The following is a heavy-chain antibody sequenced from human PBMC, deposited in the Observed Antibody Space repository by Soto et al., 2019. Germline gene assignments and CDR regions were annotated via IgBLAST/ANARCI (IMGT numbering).Heavy chain of an antibody. CDR2: IYYSGSP. D-gene: IGHD3-16*01. J-gene: IGHJ4*02. CDR3: ASLSFGEDMFI. Sequence: QLQLQESGPGLVKPSETLSLTCTVSGGSISSSSYYWGWIRQPPGKGLEWIGSIYYSGSPYYNPSIKSGGTISVDRSKSQCSLILSSVTAADTAVYYCASLSFGEDMFIWGQGTLVTVSS. CDR1: GGSISSSSYY. V-gene: IGHV4-39*01.